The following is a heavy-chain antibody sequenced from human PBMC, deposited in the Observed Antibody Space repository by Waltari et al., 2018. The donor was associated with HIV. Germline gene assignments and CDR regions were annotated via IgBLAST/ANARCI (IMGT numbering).Heavy chain of an antibody. J-gene: IGHJ4*02. CDR2: IFYTGDT. Sequence: LQESGPGLVKPSETLSLTCTVSGDSIGRSPYYWAWVRQPPGKGLDWIGSIFYTGDTSYNPSLKSRVTISVDTSKNQFSLKLSSVTAADTAVYYCARSGSYRGYFDYWGQGTLVTVSS. CDR3: ARSGSYRGYFDY. V-gene: IGHV4-39*07. CDR1: GDSIGRSPYY. D-gene: IGHD1-26*01.